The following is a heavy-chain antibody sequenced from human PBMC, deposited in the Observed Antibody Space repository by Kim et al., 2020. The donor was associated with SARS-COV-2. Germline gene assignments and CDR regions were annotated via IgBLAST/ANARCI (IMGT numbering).Heavy chain of an antibody. D-gene: IGHD6-13*01. J-gene: IGHJ5*02. Sequence: GGSLRLSCAASGFTFSSYSMNWVRQAPGKGLEWVSSISSSSSYIYYADSVKGRFTISRDNAKNSLYLQMNSLRAEDTAVYYCARAGSSWYDGSWFDPWGQGTLVTVSS. V-gene: IGHV3-21*04. CDR3: ARAGSSWYDGSWFDP. CDR1: GFTFSSYS. CDR2: ISSSSSYI.